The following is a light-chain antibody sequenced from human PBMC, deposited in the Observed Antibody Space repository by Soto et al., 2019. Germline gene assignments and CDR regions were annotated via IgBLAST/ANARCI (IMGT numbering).Light chain of an antibody. CDR3: QQRSNWLWT. Sequence: EMVLTQSPATLSLSPGERATLSCRASQSVSSYLAWYQQKPGQAPRLLIYDASNRATGIPARFSGSGSGTDFTLTISSLEPEDFAVYYCQQRSNWLWTFGQGTKVGIK. CDR1: QSVSSY. V-gene: IGKV3-11*01. CDR2: DAS. J-gene: IGKJ1*01.